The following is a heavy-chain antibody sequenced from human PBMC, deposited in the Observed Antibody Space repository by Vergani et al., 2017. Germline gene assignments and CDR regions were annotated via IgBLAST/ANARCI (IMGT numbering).Heavy chain of an antibody. CDR1: GFTFTNFA. CDR2: ISGSGGSR. J-gene: IGHJ6*02. V-gene: IGHV3-23*01. CDR3: AKANPRNSGYDYLYYYHAMDV. D-gene: IGHD5-12*01. Sequence: EVQLLESGGNLVQPGGSLRLSCAASGFTFTNFAMNWVRQAPGKGLEWVSGISGSGGSRYYAGSVKGRFTISRDSSKNTLYLQMNSLSAGDTAVYYCAKANPRNSGYDYLYYYHAMDVWGQGTTVTVSS.